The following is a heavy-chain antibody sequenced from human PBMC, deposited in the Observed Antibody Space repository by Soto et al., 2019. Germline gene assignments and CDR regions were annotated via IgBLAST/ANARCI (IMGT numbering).Heavy chain of an antibody. V-gene: IGHV3-74*03. Sequence: SGFTFSFCAMSWVRQAPGKGLVWVSRINPDGSDTKYADSVKGRFTISRDNAKNTLFLQMSSLRAEDTAVYYCAREFSSSQGRAFDIWGQGIMVTVSS. D-gene: IGHD6-13*01. CDR2: INPDGSDT. J-gene: IGHJ3*02. CDR3: AREFSSSQGRAFDI. CDR1: GFTFSFCA.